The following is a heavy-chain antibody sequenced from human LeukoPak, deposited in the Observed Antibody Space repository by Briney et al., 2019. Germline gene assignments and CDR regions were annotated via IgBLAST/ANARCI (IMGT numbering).Heavy chain of an antibody. Sequence: ASVKVSCKASGYTFTSYYMHWVRQAPGQGLEWMGVISPSGGSTTYAQKFQGRVTMTRDTSTSTVYMELSSLRSEDTAVYYCARDTYDFWSGYSFWGQGTLVTVSS. D-gene: IGHD3-3*01. J-gene: IGHJ4*02. CDR3: ARDTYDFWSGYSF. CDR1: GYTFTSYY. CDR2: ISPSGGST. V-gene: IGHV1-46*01.